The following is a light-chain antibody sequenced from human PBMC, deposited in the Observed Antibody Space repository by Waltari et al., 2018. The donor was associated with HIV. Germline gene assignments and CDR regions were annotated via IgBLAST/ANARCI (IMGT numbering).Light chain of an antibody. CDR3: LQRSNWPYT. CDR2: DAS. CDR1: QSVSSF. J-gene: IGKJ2*01. V-gene: IGKV3-11*01. Sequence: PGERATLSCRASQSVSSFLAWYQQKPGQAPRLFIYDASNRATGIPARFSGSGSGTDFTLTISSLEPEDFAVYYCLQRSNWPYTFGQGTKLEIK.